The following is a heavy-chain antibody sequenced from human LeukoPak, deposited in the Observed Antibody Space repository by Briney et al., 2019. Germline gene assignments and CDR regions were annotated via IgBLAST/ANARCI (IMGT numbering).Heavy chain of an antibody. V-gene: IGHV5-51*01. D-gene: IGHD3-22*01. CDR2: IYPGDSDT. CDR3: ARFQYDSSGYLPHDAFDI. Sequence: GESLEVSCKGYGYSFTSYWIGWVRQMPGKGLEWMGIIYPGDSDTRYSPSFQGQVTISADKSISTAYLQWSSLKASDTAMYYCARFQYDSSGYLPHDAFDIWGQGTMVTVSS. J-gene: IGHJ3*02. CDR1: GYSFTSYW.